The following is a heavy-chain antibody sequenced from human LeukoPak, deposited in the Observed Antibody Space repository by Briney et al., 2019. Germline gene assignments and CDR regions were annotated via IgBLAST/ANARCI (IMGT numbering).Heavy chain of an antibody. J-gene: IGHJ3*02. Sequence: GASVKVSCKASGGTFSSYAISWVRQAPGQGLEWMGGIIPIFGTANYAQKFQGRVTITADESTSTAYMELSSLRSEDTAVYYCATFATQNSGSWVHDAFDIWGQGTMVTVSS. D-gene: IGHD1-26*01. CDR1: GGTFSSYA. CDR3: ATFATQNSGSWVHDAFDI. V-gene: IGHV1-69*13. CDR2: IIPIFGTA.